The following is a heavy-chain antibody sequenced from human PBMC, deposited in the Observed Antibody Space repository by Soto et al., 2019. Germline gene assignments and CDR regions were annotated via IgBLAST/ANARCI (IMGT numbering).Heavy chain of an antibody. J-gene: IGHJ4*02. D-gene: IGHD1-26*01. CDR2: INHLETT. Sequence: QLQLHESGSGLVKPSQTLSLTCTVSGASITFGGYSWSWIRQTPGKGLEWIGYINHLETTFYNPSFESQLTLSIDRAKNQFSLKLHSMSAADRAVYFCARGGGSDSFDYWGQGILVTVSS. V-gene: IGHV4-30-2*01. CDR3: ARGGGSDSFDY. CDR1: GASITFGGYS.